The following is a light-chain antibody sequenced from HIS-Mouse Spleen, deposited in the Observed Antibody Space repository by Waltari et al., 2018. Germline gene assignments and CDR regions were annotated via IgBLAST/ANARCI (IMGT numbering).Light chain of an antibody. CDR3: QAWDSSTVV. Sequence: SYELTQPPSVSVSPGQTARITCPGDKVGEKYACWYQQKPGQSPVLVIYQDSKRPSGIPERFSGSNSGNTATLTISGTQAMDEADYYCQAWDSSTVVFGGGTKLTVL. J-gene: IGLJ2*01. CDR1: KVGEKY. CDR2: QDS. V-gene: IGLV3-1*01.